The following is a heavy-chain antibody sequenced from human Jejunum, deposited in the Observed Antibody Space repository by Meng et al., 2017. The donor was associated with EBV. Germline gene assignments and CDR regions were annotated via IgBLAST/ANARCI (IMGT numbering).Heavy chain of an antibody. CDR1: GDSIDSRNW. J-gene: IGHJ4*02. CDR3: VRGGDYCLVY. CDR2: IYYSGST. V-gene: IGHV4-4*02. D-gene: IGHD2-21*02. Sequence: QVQLQWSGPGLGKPSGTLSLTFAVFGDSIDSRNWWSWVRQSPERGLEWIGEIYYSGSTNYNPSLKSRVTILVDRSENHFSLHLSSVTAADTAVYYCVRGGDYCLVYWGQGTLVTVSS.